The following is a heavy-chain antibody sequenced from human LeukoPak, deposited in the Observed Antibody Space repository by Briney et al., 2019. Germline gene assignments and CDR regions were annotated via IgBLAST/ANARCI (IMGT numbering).Heavy chain of an antibody. J-gene: IGHJ4*02. CDR3: VRAVSLLPPAW. D-gene: IGHD2-15*01. CDR2: IYYSEST. Sequence: PSETLSLTCTVSGGSMSSSSYYWGWIRQPPGKGLEWIGSIYYSESTYQNPSLKSRVTILGDTSENQFFLKVNSVTAADTGVYYCVRAVSLLPPAWWGQGILVTVSS. CDR1: GGSMSSSSYY. V-gene: IGHV4-39*07.